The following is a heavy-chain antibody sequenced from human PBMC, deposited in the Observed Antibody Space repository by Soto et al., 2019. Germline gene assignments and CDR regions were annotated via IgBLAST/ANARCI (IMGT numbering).Heavy chain of an antibody. CDR3: ATSRISIAVAGETEYYFDY. D-gene: IGHD6-19*01. J-gene: IGHJ4*02. CDR2: INPNSGDT. CDR1: GYGFTGYY. V-gene: IGHV1-2*04. Sequence: GASLEVSCKASGYGFTGYYSHWVRQAPGQGLEWMGWINPNSGDTNYTQKFQGWVTMTRDTSISTAYMELSRLRSDDTAVYYCATSRISIAVAGETEYYFDYWGQGTLVTVSS.